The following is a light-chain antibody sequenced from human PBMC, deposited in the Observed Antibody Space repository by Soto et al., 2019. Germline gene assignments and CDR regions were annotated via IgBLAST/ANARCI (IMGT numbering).Light chain of an antibody. CDR3: QQLNNFVT. J-gene: IGKJ3*01. Sequence: AIQMTQSPSSLSASVGDRVTITCRASQGIRNDLAWYQQKPGKAPKVLIYAASSLPSGVPSRFSGSASGTDFTLTIRGLQPEDVATYYCQQLNNFVTFGPGTKVNI. CDR2: AAS. V-gene: IGKV1-6*01. CDR1: QGIRND.